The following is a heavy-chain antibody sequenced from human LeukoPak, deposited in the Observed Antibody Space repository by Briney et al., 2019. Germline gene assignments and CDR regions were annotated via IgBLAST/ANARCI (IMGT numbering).Heavy chain of an antibody. Sequence: GGSLRLSCAASGLTFSSYSMNWVRQAPGKGLEWVSGISWNSGSIGYADSVKGRFTISRDNAKNSLYLQMNSLRAEDTALYYCAKDRGNAYYDFWSGYSPDAFDIWGQGTMVTVSS. CDR1: GLTFSSYS. V-gene: IGHV3-9*01. CDR3: AKDRGNAYYDFWSGYSPDAFDI. J-gene: IGHJ3*02. D-gene: IGHD3-3*01. CDR2: ISWNSGSI.